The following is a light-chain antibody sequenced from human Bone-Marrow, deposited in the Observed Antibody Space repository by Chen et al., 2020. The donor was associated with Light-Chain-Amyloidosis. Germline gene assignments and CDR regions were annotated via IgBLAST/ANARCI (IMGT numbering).Light chain of an antibody. CDR3: QVWDRSSDRPV. CDR2: DDS. CDR1: NIGSKS. V-gene: IGLV3-21*02. J-gene: IGLJ3*02. Sequence: SYVLTQPSSVSVAPGQTATIACGGNNIGSKSVHWYQQTPGQAPLLVVYDDSDRPSGIPERLSGSNSGNTATLTISRVEAGDEADYYCQVWDRSSDRPVFGGGTKLTV.